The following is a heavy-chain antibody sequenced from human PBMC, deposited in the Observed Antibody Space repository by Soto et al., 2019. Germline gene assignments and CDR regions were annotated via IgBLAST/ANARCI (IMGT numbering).Heavy chain of an antibody. CDR3: AKNVADRGVES. D-gene: IGHD2-8*01. CDR1: GFSFGFSFSSYA. V-gene: IGHV3-23*01. Sequence: GGSLRLSCRASGFSFGFSFSSYAMTWVRRAPGKGLEWVSSIGGSGAITYYADSVKGRFTVSRDNSKNTLYLQMKSLRVEDTAIYYCAKNVADRGVESWGQGTLVTVSS. CDR2: IGGSGAIT. J-gene: IGHJ4*02.